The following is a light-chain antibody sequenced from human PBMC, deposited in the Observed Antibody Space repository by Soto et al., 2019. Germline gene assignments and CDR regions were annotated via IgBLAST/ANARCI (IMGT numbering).Light chain of an antibody. Sequence: QSVLTQPPSASGSPGQSVTISCTGTSSDVGGYNYVSWYQQHPGEAPKLMIYEVSKRPSGVPDRFSGSKSGNTASLTVSGLQAEDEADYYCSSYAGSNNFGVFGTGTKVTVL. CDR3: SSYAGSNNFGV. V-gene: IGLV2-8*01. CDR1: SSDVGGYNY. CDR2: EVS. J-gene: IGLJ1*01.